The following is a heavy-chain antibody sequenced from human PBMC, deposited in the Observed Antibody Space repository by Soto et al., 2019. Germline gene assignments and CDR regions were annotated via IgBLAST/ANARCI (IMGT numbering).Heavy chain of an antibody. Sequence: QLQLQESGPGLVKPSETLSLTCTVSGGSISSSSYYWGWIRQPPGKGLEWIGSIYYSGSTYYNPSLTSLVTLPVATTTNRISVKLSSVNAADTAVYYCARQGYCGSTGCPPYYYYMDVWGKGTTVTVSS. D-gene: IGHD2-2*01. CDR1: GGSISSSSYY. V-gene: IGHV4-39*01. J-gene: IGHJ6*03. CDR2: IYYSGST. CDR3: ARQGYCGSTGCPPYYYYMDV.